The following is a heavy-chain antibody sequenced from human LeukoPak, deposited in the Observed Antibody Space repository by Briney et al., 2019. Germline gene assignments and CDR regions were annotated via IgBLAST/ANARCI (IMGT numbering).Heavy chain of an antibody. D-gene: IGHD2/OR15-2a*01. CDR3: ARDLSTSSTWELDY. J-gene: IGHJ4*02. CDR1: GYTLTDYL. V-gene: IGHV1-2*02. CDR2: INPKSGGT. Sequence: GASVKVSCKASGYTLTDYLIHWVRQAPGQGLEYMGWINPKSGGTEYAQKFLGRVTMTRDTSTSTASMELSRLRSDDTAVYLCARDLSTSSTWELDYWGQGTLVTVSP.